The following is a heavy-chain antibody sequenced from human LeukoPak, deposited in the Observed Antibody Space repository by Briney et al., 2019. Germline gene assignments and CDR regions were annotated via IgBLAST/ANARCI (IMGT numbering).Heavy chain of an antibody. D-gene: IGHD3-10*01. J-gene: IGHJ4*02. Sequence: GASVKVSCKASGYTFNGYYMHWVRQAPGQGLEWMGWINPNSGGTNYAQKFQGRVTMTRDTSISTAYMELSRLRSDDTAVYYCARDLVFDGSGSYYLFDYWGQGTLVTVSS. CDR1: GYTFNGYY. CDR2: INPNSGGT. V-gene: IGHV1-2*02. CDR3: ARDLVFDGSGSYYLFDY.